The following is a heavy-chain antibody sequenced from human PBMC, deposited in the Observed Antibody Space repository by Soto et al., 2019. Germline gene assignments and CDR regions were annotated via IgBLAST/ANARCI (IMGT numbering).Heavy chain of an antibody. J-gene: IGHJ5*02. V-gene: IGHV4-59*08. CDR1: GASTTSFY. CDR2: MYDNGSP. CDR3: ARDNINPWFDP. Sequence: PSETLSLTCTVSGASTTSFYWSWLRQSPGKGLEWIGYMYDNGSPKYNPSLKSRVTISVDTSKNQFSLNLSSVTAADTAIYYCARDNINPWFDPWGRGTLVTVSS.